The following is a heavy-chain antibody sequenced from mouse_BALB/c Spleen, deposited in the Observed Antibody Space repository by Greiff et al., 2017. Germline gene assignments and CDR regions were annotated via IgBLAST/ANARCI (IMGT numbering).Heavy chain of an antibody. J-gene: IGHJ3*01. CDR2: INPDSSTI. Sequence: AAGGVDFSRYWMSWVRQAPGKGLEWIGEINPDSSTINYTPSLKDKFIISRDNAKNTLYLQMSKVRSEDTALYYCARPGDYDVLFAYWGQGTLVTVSA. CDR1: GVDFSRYW. V-gene: IGHV4-1*02. D-gene: IGHD2-4*01. CDR3: ARPGDYDVLFAY.